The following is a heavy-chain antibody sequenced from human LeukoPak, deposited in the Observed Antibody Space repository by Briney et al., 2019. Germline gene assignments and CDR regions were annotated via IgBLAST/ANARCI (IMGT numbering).Heavy chain of an antibody. CDR3: ARSITMVRGVVDAFDI. J-gene: IGHJ3*02. D-gene: IGHD3-10*01. CDR1: GGSISGYY. Sequence: PSETLSLTCNVSGGSISGYYWSWLRQPPGKGLEWIGFIYYSGSTNYNPSLKSRVTISVDTSKNQFSLKLSSVTAADTAVYYCARSITMVRGVVDAFDIWGQGTMVTVSS. V-gene: IGHV4-59*01. CDR2: IYYSGST.